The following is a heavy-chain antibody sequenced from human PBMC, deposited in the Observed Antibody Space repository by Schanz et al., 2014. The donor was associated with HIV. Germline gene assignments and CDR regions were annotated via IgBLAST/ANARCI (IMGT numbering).Heavy chain of an antibody. V-gene: IGHV1-69*01. Sequence: QVQLVQSGAEVKKPGSSVKVSCKASGGTFSSSAISWVRQAPGQGLEWMGGIIPLFGTSNYAQRFQGRVSMTADPSTNTAYMEMRGLRFEDTAVYYCASGRRSGIGWRMDVWGQGTTVSVSS. CDR3: ASGRRSGIGWRMDV. CDR1: GGTFSSSA. D-gene: IGHD6-19*01. J-gene: IGHJ6*02. CDR2: IIPLFGTS.